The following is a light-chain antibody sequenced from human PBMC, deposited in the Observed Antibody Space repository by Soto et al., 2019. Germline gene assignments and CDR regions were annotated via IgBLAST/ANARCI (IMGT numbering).Light chain of an antibody. Sequence: ALTQPPSASGSPGQSVTISCTGTKSDIGVYDFVSWYQHHPGKAPRLIIYEVVQRPSGVPDRFSGSKSGNTASLTVSGLQAADEADYFCKSYDGSNTYVFGSGTKVTVL. V-gene: IGLV2-8*01. CDR3: KSYDGSNTYV. CDR1: KSDIGVYDF. CDR2: EVV. J-gene: IGLJ1*01.